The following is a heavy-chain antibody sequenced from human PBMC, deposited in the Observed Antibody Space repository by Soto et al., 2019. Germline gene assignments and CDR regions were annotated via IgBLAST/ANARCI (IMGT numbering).Heavy chain of an antibody. J-gene: IGHJ4*02. CDR1: GFAFIRYA. Sequence: GGSLRLSCAASGFAFIRYAMSWVRQAPGKGLEWVSVIRGTGGSAYYADSVKGRFSISRDNSKNTLYLRMNSLRVEDTAVYYCARSMSMVRDPLPADFWGQGTLVTVSS. CDR3: ARSMSMVRDPLPADF. CDR2: IRGTGGSA. V-gene: IGHV3-23*01. D-gene: IGHD3-10*01.